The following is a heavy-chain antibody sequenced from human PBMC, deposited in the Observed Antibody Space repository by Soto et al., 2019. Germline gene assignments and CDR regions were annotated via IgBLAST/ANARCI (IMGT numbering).Heavy chain of an antibody. CDR2: IYSGGST. J-gene: IGHJ4*02. Sequence: EVQLVESGGGLVQPGGSLRLSCAASGFTVSSNYMSWVRQAPGKGLEWVSVIYSGGSTYYADSVKGRFTISRDNSKNTLYPQMNSLRAEDTAVYYCATHTGADRFFDYWGQGTLATVSS. CDR1: GFTVSSNY. CDR3: ATHTGADRFFDY. V-gene: IGHV3-66*01. D-gene: IGHD1-1*01.